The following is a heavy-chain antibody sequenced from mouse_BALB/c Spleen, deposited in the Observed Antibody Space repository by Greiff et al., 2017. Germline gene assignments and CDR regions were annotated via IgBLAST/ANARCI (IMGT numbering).Heavy chain of an antibody. D-gene: IGHD2-1*01. V-gene: IGHV1S81*02. J-gene: IGHJ4*01. CDR2: INPSNGGT. CDR3: TRWDYGNYYYAMDD. Sequence: QVQLQQPGAELVKPGASVKLSCKASGYTFTSYYMYWVKQRPGQGLEWIGGINPSNGGTNFNEKFKSKATLTVDKSSSTAYMQLSSLTSEDSAVYYCTRWDYGNYYYAMDDWGQGTSVIVSS. CDR1: GYTFTSYY.